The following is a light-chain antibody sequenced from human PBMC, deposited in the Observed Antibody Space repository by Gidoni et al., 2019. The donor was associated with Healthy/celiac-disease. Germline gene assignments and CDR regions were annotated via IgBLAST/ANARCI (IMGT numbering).Light chain of an antibody. V-gene: IGKV1-27*01. Sequence: DIQMTPSPSSLPASVGDRVTITCRASQGISNYLAWYQQKPGKVPKLLIYAASTLQSGVPSLFSGSGSGTDFTLTISSLQPEDVATYYCQKYNSAPSLTFXGXTKVEIK. J-gene: IGKJ4*01. CDR1: QGISNY. CDR3: QKYNSAPSLT. CDR2: AAS.